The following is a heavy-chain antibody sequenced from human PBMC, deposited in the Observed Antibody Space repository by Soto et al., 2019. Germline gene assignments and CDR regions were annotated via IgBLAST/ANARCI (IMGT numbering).Heavy chain of an antibody. D-gene: IGHD3-22*01. CDR2: IYSGGST. Sequence: GGSLRLSCAASGFTVSSNYMSWVRQAPGKGLEWVAVIYSGGSTYYADSVKGRFTISRDNSKNTLYLQMNSLRAEDMAVYYCARDQAKYDSSGYYYGFDYGMDVWGQGTTVTVSS. V-gene: IGHV3-53*01. CDR1: GFTVSSNY. J-gene: IGHJ6*02. CDR3: ARDQAKYDSSGYYYGFDYGMDV.